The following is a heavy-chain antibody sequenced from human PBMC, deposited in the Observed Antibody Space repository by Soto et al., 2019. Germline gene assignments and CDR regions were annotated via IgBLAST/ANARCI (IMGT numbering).Heavy chain of an antibody. CDR2: MNAKSGDT. CDR1: GYPFSAFD. J-gene: IGHJ6*02. CDR3: SRGNPFNDAGSDV. D-gene: IGHD2-8*01. V-gene: IGHV1-8*01. Sequence: APVQDSCPSSGYPFSAFDINWLRQAAGQGPEWMGWMNAKSGDTFSAQRLQGKFNMTRATSLSTAYMEVGSLTSVDAAIYYCSRGNPFNDAGSDVWGQGTTVTV.